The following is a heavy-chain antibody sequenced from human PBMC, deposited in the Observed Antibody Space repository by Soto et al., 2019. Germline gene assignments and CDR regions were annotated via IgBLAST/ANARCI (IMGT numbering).Heavy chain of an antibody. CDR3: ARLTGLPNYHSVEV. D-gene: IGHD3-9*01. Sequence: GESLKISCKGSGYTFAAYWIGCVRQIPGNGLEWMGAIYPGDSDTKYSPSFQGQVTFSPDKSIDTAFLHWSSLKASDTAMYWCARLTGLPNYHSVEVRGQGTTVTISS. J-gene: IGHJ6*01. V-gene: IGHV5-51*01. CDR2: IYPGDSDT. CDR1: GYTFAAYW.